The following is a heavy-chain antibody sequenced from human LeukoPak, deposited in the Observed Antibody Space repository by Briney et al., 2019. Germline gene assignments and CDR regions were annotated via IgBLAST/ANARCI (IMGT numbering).Heavy chain of an antibody. D-gene: IGHD4-17*01. J-gene: IGHJ6*02. Sequence: SVKVSCKASGGTFSSYAISWVRQAPGQGLEWMGGIIPIFGTANYAQKFQGRVTITADESTSTAYMELSSLRSEDTAVYYCARGRMGTVPTYYYYYGMDVWGQGTTVTVSS. CDR3: ARGRMGTVPTYYYYYGMDV. CDR1: GGTFSSYA. CDR2: IIPIFGTA. V-gene: IGHV1-69*13.